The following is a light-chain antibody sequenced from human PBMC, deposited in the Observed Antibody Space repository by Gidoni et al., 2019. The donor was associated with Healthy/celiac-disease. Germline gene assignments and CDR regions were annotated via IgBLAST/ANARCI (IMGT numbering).Light chain of an antibody. J-gene: IGKJ2*01. Sequence: VLTQSPGTVSLSPGERTTHSCRASQRVSSSYLAWYQQKPGQAPRLLIYGASSRATGIPDRFSGSGSGTDFTLTISRLEPEDFAVYYCQQYGSSTGTFGQGTKLEIK. CDR1: QRVSSSY. CDR3: QQYGSSTGT. CDR2: GAS. V-gene: IGKV3-20*01.